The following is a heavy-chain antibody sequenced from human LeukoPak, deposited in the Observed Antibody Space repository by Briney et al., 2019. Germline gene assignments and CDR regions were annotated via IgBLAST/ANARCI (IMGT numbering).Heavy chain of an antibody. Sequence: SVKVSCKASGYTFTSYYMHWVRQAPGQGLEWMGIINPSGGSTSYAQKFQGRVTMTRDTSTSTVYMELSSLRSGDTAVYYCARDYYYDSSGYYYVANYFDYWGQGTLVTVSS. J-gene: IGHJ4*02. D-gene: IGHD3-22*01. CDR2: INPSGGST. CDR1: GYTFTSYY. V-gene: IGHV1-46*01. CDR3: ARDYYYDSSGYYYVANYFDY.